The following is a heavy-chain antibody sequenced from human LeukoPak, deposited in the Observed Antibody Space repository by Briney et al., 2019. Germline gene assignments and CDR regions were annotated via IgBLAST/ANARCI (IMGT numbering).Heavy chain of an antibody. Sequence: PGRSLILSCAASGFTFSTYDMHWVRPAPGKGLEWVAVISYDGSNKYYADSVKGRFTISRGNSKNTLYLQMNSLRAEDTAVYYCAKGRPRNCGGDCWEFDYWGQGTLVTVSS. V-gene: IGHV3-30*18. J-gene: IGHJ4*02. CDR1: GFTFSTYD. CDR3: AKGRPRNCGGDCWEFDY. CDR2: ISYDGSNK. D-gene: IGHD2-21*02.